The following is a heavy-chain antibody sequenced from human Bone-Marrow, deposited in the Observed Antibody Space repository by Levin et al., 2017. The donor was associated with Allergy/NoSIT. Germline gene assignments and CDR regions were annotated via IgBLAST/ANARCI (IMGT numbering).Heavy chain of an antibody. Sequence: GESLKISCAASGFTFSSYGMHWVRQAPGKGLEWVAVISYDGSNKYYADSVKGRFTISRDNSKNTLYLQMNSLRAEDTAVYYCAKETTPGQQLVLLLDYWGQGTLVTVSS. CDR2: ISYDGSNK. J-gene: IGHJ4*02. CDR3: AKETTPGQQLVLLLDY. CDR1: GFTFSSYG. V-gene: IGHV3-30*18. D-gene: IGHD6-13*01.